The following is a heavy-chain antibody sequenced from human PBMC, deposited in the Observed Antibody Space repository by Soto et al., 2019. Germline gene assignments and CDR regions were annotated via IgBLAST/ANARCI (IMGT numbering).Heavy chain of an antibody. CDR1: GGSIGSGGYY. V-gene: IGHV4-31*03. CDR2: IYYSGIT. Sequence: QVQLQESGPGLVKPSQTLSLTCTVSGGSIGSGGYYWSWIRQHPGKSLEWIGYIYYSGITYYNPSLKSRVTISVDTSKNQFSLKLSSVTAADTAVYYCARSPGYYFDYWGQGTLVTVSS. CDR3: ARSPGYYFDY. J-gene: IGHJ4*02.